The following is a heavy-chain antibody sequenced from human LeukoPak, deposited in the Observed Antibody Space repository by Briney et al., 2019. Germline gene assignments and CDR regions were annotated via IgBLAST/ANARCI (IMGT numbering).Heavy chain of an antibody. J-gene: IGHJ4*02. V-gene: IGHV4-30-4*01. CDR2: IYYSGST. Sequence: PSQPLSLTCTVSGGSISSGDYYWRWIREPPGKGLEWIGYIYYSGSTYYNPSLKSRVTISGDTSKNQFSLELISVTAADTAVYYCARSYNWNDGFDYWGQGTLVSVSS. D-gene: IGHD1-20*01. CDR3: ARSYNWNDGFDY. CDR1: GGSISSGDYY.